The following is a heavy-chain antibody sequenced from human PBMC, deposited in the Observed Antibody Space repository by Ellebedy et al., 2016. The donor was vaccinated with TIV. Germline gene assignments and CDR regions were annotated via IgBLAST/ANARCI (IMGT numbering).Heavy chain of an antibody. CDR1: GITFNNSA. CDR2: ISSNGGST. D-gene: IGHD7-27*01. Sequence: GESLKISCAASGITFNNSATHWVRQAPGKGLEYVSAISSNGGSTHFANSVEGRFTISRDNSKNTLYLQMNSLRAEDTAVYYCARVGITTPNWGFDYWGQGTVVTVSS. CDR3: ARVGITTPNWGFDY. J-gene: IGHJ4*02. V-gene: IGHV3-64*01.